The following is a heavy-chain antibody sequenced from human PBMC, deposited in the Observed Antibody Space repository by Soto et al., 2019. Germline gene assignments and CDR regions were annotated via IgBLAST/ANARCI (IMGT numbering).Heavy chain of an antibody. CDR2: INHSGST. CDR3: ARVLGRYFDWLRSSYNWFDP. Sequence: SETLSLTCAVYGGSFSGYYWSWIRQPPGKGLEWIGEINHSGSTNYNPSLKSRVTISVDTSKNQFSLKLSFVTAADTAVYYCARVLGRYFDWLRSSYNWFDPWGQGTLVTVSS. D-gene: IGHD3-9*01. J-gene: IGHJ5*02. CDR1: GGSFSGYY. V-gene: IGHV4-34*01.